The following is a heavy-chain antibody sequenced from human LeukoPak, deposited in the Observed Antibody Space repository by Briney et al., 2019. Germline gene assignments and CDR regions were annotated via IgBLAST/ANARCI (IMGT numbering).Heavy chain of an antibody. J-gene: IGHJ4*02. CDR2: IKPDGSEK. D-gene: IGHD1-7*01. V-gene: IGHV3-7*04. CDR3: ARVVGTDEGADY. CDR1: GFTFRHYW. Sequence: GGSLRLSCAASGFTFRHYWMNWVRQASGKGLEWVANIKPDGSEKRYADSVKGRFTISGDNAENSLYLQMNSLRAEDTAVYYCARVVGTDEGADYWGQGTLVTVSS.